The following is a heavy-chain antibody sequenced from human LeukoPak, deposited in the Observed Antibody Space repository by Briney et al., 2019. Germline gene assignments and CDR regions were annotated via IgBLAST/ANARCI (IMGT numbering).Heavy chain of an antibody. Sequence: GGSLRLSCAASGFTFTNYNFYWVRQAPGRGLEWVSSISSTSSYIYYADSVKGRFTISRDNAKNSLYLQMNSLRAEDTAVYYCARVYHRPHTDLWGQGTLVTVSS. CDR2: ISSTSSYI. J-gene: IGHJ4*02. CDR3: ARVYHRPHTDL. V-gene: IGHV3-21*01. D-gene: IGHD2-2*01. CDR1: GFTFTNYN.